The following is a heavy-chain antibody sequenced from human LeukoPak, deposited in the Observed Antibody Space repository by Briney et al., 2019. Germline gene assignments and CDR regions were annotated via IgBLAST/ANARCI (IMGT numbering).Heavy chain of an antibody. V-gene: IGHV3-33*08. CDR1: GFTFSSYW. D-gene: IGHD3-22*01. J-gene: IGHJ4*02. CDR3: ARDSYYDYSGGDFDY. Sequence: PGGSLRLSCAASGFTFSSYWMSWVRQAPGKGLEWVAVIWYDGSNKYYADSVKGRFTISRDNSKNTLYLQMNSLRAEDTAVYYCARDSYYDYSGGDFDYWGQGTLVTVSS. CDR2: IWYDGSNK.